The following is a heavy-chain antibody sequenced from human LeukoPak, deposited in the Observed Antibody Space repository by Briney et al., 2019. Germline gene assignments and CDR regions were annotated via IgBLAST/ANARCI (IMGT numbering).Heavy chain of an antibody. CDR2: MNPNSGNT. J-gene: IGHJ4*02. Sequence: ASVKVSCKASGYTFTGYYMHWVRQATGQGLEWMGWMNPNSGNTSYAQKFQGRVTMTRNTSISTAYMELSSLRSEDTAVYYCARGGTGSTSIPRPYPVDYWGQGTLVTVSS. D-gene: IGHD2-2*01. CDR3: ARGGTGSTSIPRPYPVDY. V-gene: IGHV1-8*02. CDR1: GYTFTGYY.